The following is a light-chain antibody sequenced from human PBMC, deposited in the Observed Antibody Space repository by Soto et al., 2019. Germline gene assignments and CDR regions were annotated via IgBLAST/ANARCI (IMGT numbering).Light chain of an antibody. Sequence: IGVTQSPGTLSLSPGERATLSCRASQSVSSIYLAWYQQKPGQAPSLLIYATSSRATGIPDRFSGSGSGTDFSLTISRLEPEDFAVYYCQQYGSSPITFGQGTRLENK. CDR1: QSVSSIY. CDR2: ATS. J-gene: IGKJ5*01. CDR3: QQYGSSPIT. V-gene: IGKV3-20*01.